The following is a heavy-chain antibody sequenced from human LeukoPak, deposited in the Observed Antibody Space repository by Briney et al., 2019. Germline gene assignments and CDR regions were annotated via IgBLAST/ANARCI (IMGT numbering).Heavy chain of an antibody. CDR2: IIPIFGTA. D-gene: IGHD1-26*01. CDR3: AGGELWAYFDY. CDR1: GGTFSSYA. V-gene: IGHV1-69*05. J-gene: IGHJ4*02. Sequence: SVKVSCKASGGTFSSYAISWVRQAPGQGLEWMGGIIPIFGTANYAQKFLGRVTITTDESTSTAYMELSSLRSEDTAVYYCAGGELWAYFDYWGQGTLVTVSS.